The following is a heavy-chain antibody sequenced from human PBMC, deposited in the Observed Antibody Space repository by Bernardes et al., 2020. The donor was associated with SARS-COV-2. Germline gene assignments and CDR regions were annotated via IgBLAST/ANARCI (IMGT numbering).Heavy chain of an antibody. Sequence: GGSLRLSCAASGFTFSSYDMTWVRQAPGKGLEWVSGISTSGDSTYYADSVKGRFTISRDNSKNTLYLQMSSLRADDTGVYYCAKWRCRSGGRSGGSCYSDLVWFDPWGQGTLVTVSS. V-gene: IGHV3-23*01. CDR3: AKWRCRSGGRSGGSCYSDLVWFDP. CDR1: GFTFSSYD. CDR2: ISTSGDST. J-gene: IGHJ5*02. D-gene: IGHD2-15*01.